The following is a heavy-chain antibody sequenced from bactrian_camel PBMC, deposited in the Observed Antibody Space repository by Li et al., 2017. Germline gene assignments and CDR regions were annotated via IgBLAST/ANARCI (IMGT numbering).Heavy chain of an antibody. D-gene: IGHD1*01. Sequence: VQLVESGGGLVQPGGSLRLSCAASGFPVSNCAMNWVRQAPGKELEWVSSIDNSGSAYYTASVKGRFTISRDNAKNTLYLQLDSLKTEDTAMYYCSKGQQRGRGTQVTVS. CDR3: SKGQQ. J-gene: IGHJ4*01. CDR2: IDNSGSA. CDR1: GFPVSNCA. V-gene: IGHV3S10*01.